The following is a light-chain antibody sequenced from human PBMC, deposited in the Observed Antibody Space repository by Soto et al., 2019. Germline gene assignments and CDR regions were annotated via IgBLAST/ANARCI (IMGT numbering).Light chain of an antibody. CDR1: QSLLHSNGYNY. CDR2: LGS. V-gene: IGKV2-28*01. J-gene: IGKJ1*01. Sequence: DIVMTQSPLSLPVTPGEPASISCRSSQSLLHSNGYNYLDWYLQKPGQSPQLLIYLGSNRASGGPGKVSGRGSSTDFTPKSSRVEAEDGGVYYCMQALQPPRTFGQGTKVEVK. CDR3: MQALQPPRT.